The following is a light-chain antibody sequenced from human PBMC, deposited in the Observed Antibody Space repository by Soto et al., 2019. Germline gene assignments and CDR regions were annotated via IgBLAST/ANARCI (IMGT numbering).Light chain of an antibody. CDR3: QAWHSTTPVI. Sequence: SYELTQPPSVSVSPGQTASITCSGDKLGDTYTCWYQQKPGQSPVLVIYQDGKRPSGIPERFSGSSSGNTATLTISGTQAXXEADYYCQAWHSTTPVIFGGGTKLTVL. V-gene: IGLV3-1*01. CDR2: QDG. J-gene: IGLJ2*01. CDR1: KLGDTY.